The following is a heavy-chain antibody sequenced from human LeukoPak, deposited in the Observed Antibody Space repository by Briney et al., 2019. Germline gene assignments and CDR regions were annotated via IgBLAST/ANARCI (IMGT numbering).Heavy chain of an antibody. CDR3: ATETNGRHYDY. D-gene: IGHD1-14*01. V-gene: IGHV3-74*01. CDR1: GFTFSSYG. CDR2: INSDGSST. Sequence: GGSLRLSCAASGFTFSSYGMHWVRQAPGKGLVWVSRINSDGSSTSYADSVKGRFTISRDNAKNTLYLQMNSLRAEDTAVYYCATETNGRHYDYWGQGTLLTVSS. J-gene: IGHJ4*02.